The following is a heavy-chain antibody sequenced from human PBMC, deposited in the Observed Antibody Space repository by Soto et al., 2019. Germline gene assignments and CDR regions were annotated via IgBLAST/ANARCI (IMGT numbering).Heavy chain of an antibody. D-gene: IGHD3-10*01. CDR2: IKSKTDGGTT. J-gene: IGHJ4*02. CDR3: TTVPRQQILWFGELNLSG. V-gene: IGHV3-15*01. CDR1: GFTFSNAW. Sequence: GGSLRLSCAASGFTFSNAWMSWVRQAPGKGLEWVGRIKSKTDGGTTDYAAPVKGRFTISRDDSKNTLNLQMNNLKTEDTAVYYCTTVPRQQILWFGELNLSGWGQGTLVTVSS.